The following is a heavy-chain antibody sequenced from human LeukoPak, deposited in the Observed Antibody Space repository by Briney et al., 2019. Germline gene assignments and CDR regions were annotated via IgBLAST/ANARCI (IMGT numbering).Heavy chain of an antibody. Sequence: PSETLSLTCTVSGGSISSYYWSWIRQPPGKGLEWIGYIYYSGSTNYNPSLKSRVTISVDTSKNQFSLKLSSVTAADTAVYYCARRGYSSALDYWGQGTLVTVSP. CDR1: GGSISSYY. V-gene: IGHV4-59*08. CDR3: ARRGYSSALDY. D-gene: IGHD6-19*01. J-gene: IGHJ4*02. CDR2: IYYSGST.